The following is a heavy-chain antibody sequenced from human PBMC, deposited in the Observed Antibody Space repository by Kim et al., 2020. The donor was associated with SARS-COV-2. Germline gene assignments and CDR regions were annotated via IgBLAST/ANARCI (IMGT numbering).Heavy chain of an antibody. V-gene: IGHV4-39*01. J-gene: IGHJ4*02. CDR1: GGSISSSSYY. CDR2: IYYSGST. Sequence: SETLSLTCTVSGGSISSSSYYWGWIRQPPGQGLEWIGSIYYSGSTYYNPSLKSRVTISVDTSKNQFSLKLSSVTAADTAVYYCARGGVWFGELFGDYWGQGTLVTVSS. CDR3: ARGGVWFGELFGDY. D-gene: IGHD3-10*01.